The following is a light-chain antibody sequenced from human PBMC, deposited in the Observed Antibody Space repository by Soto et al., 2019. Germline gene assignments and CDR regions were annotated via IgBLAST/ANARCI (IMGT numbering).Light chain of an antibody. CDR2: DAS. CDR1: QDITKY. CDR3: QQYDRLPRT. J-gene: IGKJ4*01. Sequence: DIQMTQSPSSLSASVGDRVTITCQASQDITKYLNWYQQKPGKAPKLLIYDASHLETGVPSRFSGSGSGTDFTFTISSLQPEDIATYYCQQYDRLPRTFGGGTKVEIK. V-gene: IGKV1-33*01.